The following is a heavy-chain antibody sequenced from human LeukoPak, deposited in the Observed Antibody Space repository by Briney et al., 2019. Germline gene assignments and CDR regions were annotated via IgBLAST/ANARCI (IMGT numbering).Heavy chain of an antibody. CDR2: ISYDGSNK. CDR1: GFTFSSYA. J-gene: IGHJ4*02. CDR3: ARDRGRGDGYNHEADY. Sequence: TGGSLRLSCAASGFTFSSYAMHWVRQAPGKGLEWVAVISYDGSNKYYADSVKGRFTISRDNSKNTLYLQMNSLRAEDTAVYYCARDRGRGDGYNHEADYWGQGTLVTVSS. D-gene: IGHD5-24*01. V-gene: IGHV3-30-3*01.